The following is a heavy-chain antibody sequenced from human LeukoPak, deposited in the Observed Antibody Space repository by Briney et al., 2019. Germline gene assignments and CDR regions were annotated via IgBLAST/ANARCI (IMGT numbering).Heavy chain of an antibody. Sequence: PGGSLRLSCAASGFTFSSYAMSWVRQAPGKGLECVSVISGSGRTTDYADSVKGRFTISRDNSKDTLYLQLNSLRAEDTAVYYCARVVVVPAAMLGWANYYGMDVWGQGTTVTVSS. CDR2: ISGSGRTT. V-gene: IGHV3-23*01. CDR1: GFTFSSYA. CDR3: ARVVVVPAAMLGWANYYGMDV. D-gene: IGHD2-2*01. J-gene: IGHJ6*02.